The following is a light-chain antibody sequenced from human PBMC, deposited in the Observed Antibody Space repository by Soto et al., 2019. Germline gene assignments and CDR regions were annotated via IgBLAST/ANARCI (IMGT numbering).Light chain of an antibody. CDR3: QQYYTTRPI. CDR1: QNILYSSSNKNY. V-gene: IGKV4-1*01. J-gene: IGKJ4*01. Sequence: DIVMTQSPDSLAVSLGERATINCKSSQNILYSSSNKNYLAWYQQKPGQPPKLLISWASTRESGVPDRFSGSGSETDFTLTISSLQAEDVAVYYCQQYYTTRPIFDGVTKVAIK. CDR2: WAS.